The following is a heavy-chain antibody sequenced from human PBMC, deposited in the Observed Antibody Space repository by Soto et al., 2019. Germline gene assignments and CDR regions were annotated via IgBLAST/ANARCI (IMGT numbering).Heavy chain of an antibody. J-gene: IGHJ6*02. CDR3: ARDSDTAMVSGMDV. CDR1: GFTFSSYS. Sequence: GGSLRLSCAASGFTFSSYSMNWVRQAPGKGLEWVSYISSSSSTIYYADSVKGRFTISRDNAKNSLYLQMNSLRDEDTAVHYCARDSDTAMVSGMDVWGQGTTVTVSS. CDR2: ISSSSSTI. D-gene: IGHD5-18*01. V-gene: IGHV3-48*02.